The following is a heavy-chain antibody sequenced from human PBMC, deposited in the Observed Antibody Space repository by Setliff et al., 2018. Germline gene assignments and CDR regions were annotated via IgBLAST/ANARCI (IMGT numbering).Heavy chain of an antibody. Sequence: GGSLRLSCAASGFTFSDYYMSWIRQAPGKGLEWVSYISSSGSTIYYADSVKGRFTISRDNAKNSLYLQMNSLRAEDTAVYYCARSKFGGISYYYGMDAWGQGTTVTVSS. CDR3: ARSKFGGISYYYGMDA. J-gene: IGHJ6*02. D-gene: IGHD3-16*01. V-gene: IGHV3-11*04. CDR1: GFTFSDYY. CDR2: ISSSGSTI.